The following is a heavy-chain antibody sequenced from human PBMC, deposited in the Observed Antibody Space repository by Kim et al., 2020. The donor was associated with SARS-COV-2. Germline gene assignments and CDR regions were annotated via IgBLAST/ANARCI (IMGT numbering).Heavy chain of an antibody. J-gene: IGHJ5*02. CDR1: GFTLSTYW. V-gene: IGHV3-7*03. CDR2: IKQDGNEK. CDR3: VRYGLNAAVDR. D-gene: IGHD2-15*01. Sequence: GGSLRLSCEVSGFTLSTYWMTWVRQAPGEGLEWVANIKQDGNEKHYVDSVKGRFTISRDNARNSLHLQMNSLRVEDTALYYCVRYGLNAAVDRWGQGTLVTVSS.